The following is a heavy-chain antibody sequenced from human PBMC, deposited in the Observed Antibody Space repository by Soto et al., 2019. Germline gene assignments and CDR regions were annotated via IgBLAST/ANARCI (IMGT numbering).Heavy chain of an antibody. D-gene: IGHD4-17*01. CDR2: IYHSGST. CDR3: VKSGDYYFEY. CDR1: SGSISSSNW. J-gene: IGHJ4*02. Sequence: QVQLQESGPGLVKPSGTLSLTCAVSSGSISSSNWWTWVRQPPGKGLEWIGEIYHSGSTNYNASLKSRGSISVDTSKNQFSLRLSSVTAADTAVYYCVKSGDYYFEYWGQGTPVTVSS. V-gene: IGHV4-4*02.